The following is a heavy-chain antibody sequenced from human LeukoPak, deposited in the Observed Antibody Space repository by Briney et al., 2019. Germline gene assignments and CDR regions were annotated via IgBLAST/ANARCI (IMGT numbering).Heavy chain of an antibody. V-gene: IGHV4-39*01. CDR1: GGSISSSSYY. Sequence: SETLSLTCTVSGGSISSSSYYWGWIRQPPGKGLEWIGSIYYSGSTYYNPSLKSRVTISVDTSKNQFSLKLSSVTAADTAECYCARHKRFYYGSGSYSPTDRYYYYGMDVWGQGTTVTVSS. CDR2: IYYSGST. CDR3: ARHKRFYYGSGSYSPTDRYYYYGMDV. D-gene: IGHD3-10*01. J-gene: IGHJ6*02.